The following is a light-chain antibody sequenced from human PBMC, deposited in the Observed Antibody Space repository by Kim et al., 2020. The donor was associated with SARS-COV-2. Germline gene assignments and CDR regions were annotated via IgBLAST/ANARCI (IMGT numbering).Light chain of an antibody. CDR2: DNN. CDR3: GAWDSSLSAVV. V-gene: IGLV1-51*01. J-gene: IGLJ2*01. Sequence: QSVLTQPPSVSAAPGQKVTISCSGSSSNIANKYVSWYQQLPGTAPTLLIYDNNKRPSGIPDRFSGSKSDTSATLGITGLQTGDEADYYCGAWDSSLSAVVFGGGTQLTVL. CDR1: SSNIANKY.